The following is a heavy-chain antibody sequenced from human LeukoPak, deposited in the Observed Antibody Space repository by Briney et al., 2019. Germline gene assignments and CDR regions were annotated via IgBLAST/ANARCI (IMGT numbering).Heavy chain of an antibody. CDR1: GGSFSGYY. Sequence: SETLSLTCAVYGGSFSGYYWSWIRQPPGKGLEWIGYIYYSGSTNYNPSLKSRVTISVDTSKNQFSLKLSSVTAADTAVYYCARQSILLWFGESSYYFDYWGQGTLVTVSS. CDR2: IYYSGST. V-gene: IGHV4-59*08. J-gene: IGHJ4*02. D-gene: IGHD3-10*01. CDR3: ARQSILLWFGESSYYFDY.